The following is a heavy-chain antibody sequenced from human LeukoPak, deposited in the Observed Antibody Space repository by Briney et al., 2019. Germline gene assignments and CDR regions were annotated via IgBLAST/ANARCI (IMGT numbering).Heavy chain of an antibody. CDR2: IYSGVNT. D-gene: IGHD5-12*01. J-gene: IGHJ4*02. CDR3: ARGIGYDSFDY. V-gene: IGHV4-4*07. Sequence: SETLSLTCTVSGGSISGYYWSWIRQPAGKGLEWIGRIYSGVNTNYNPSLKSRVTISVDTSKNQFSLKLSSVTAADTAVYYCARGIGYDSFDYWGQGTLVTVSS. CDR1: GGSISGYY.